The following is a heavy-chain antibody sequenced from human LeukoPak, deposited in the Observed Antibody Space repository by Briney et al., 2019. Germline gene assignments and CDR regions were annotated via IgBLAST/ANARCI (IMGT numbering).Heavy chain of an antibody. Sequence: PGGSLRLSCAASGFTFSSYWMHWVRQPPGKGLVWVSRIKNDGSTTTYADSVKGRFTVSRDNAKNTLYLQVNSLRAEDTAVYYCARERKYDSNFDYWGQGTLVTVSS. J-gene: IGHJ4*02. V-gene: IGHV3-74*01. CDR2: IKNDGSTT. CDR3: ARERKYDSNFDY. D-gene: IGHD1-1*01. CDR1: GFTFSSYW.